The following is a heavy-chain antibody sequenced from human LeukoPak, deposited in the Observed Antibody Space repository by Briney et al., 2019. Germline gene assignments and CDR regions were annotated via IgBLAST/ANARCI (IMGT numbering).Heavy chain of an antibody. D-gene: IGHD3-22*01. J-gene: IGHJ4*02. Sequence: PSETLSLTCTVSGYSISSGYYWGWIRQPPGKGLEWIGSIYHSGSTYYNPSLKSRVTISVDTSKNQFSLKLSSVTAADTAVYYCARDRNYYDTLDYFDYWGQGTLVTVSS. CDR1: GYSISSGYY. CDR3: ARDRNYYDTLDYFDY. CDR2: IYHSGST. V-gene: IGHV4-38-2*02.